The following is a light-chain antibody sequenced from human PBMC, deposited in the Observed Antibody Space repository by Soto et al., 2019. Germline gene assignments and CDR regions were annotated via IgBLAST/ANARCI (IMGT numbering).Light chain of an antibody. CDR2: ESS. V-gene: IGLV2-23*03. CDR3: CSYAGATTF. Sequence: SVLAQPASVSGSPGRSITISCTGTSSDVGSYNLVSWYQQHPGKAPKLLIFESSKRLSGVSNRFSGSKSGNTASLTISGLQAEDEADYYCCSYAGATTFFGTGTKVTVL. CDR1: SSDVGSYNL. J-gene: IGLJ1*01.